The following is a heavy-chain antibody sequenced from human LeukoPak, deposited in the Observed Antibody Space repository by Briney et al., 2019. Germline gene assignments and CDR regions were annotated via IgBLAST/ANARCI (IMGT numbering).Heavy chain of an antibody. D-gene: IGHD3-22*01. CDR2: IYHSGST. V-gene: IGHV4-4*02. CDR3: ARSRVTYYYDSSGYFDYFDY. J-gene: IGHJ4*02. CDR1: GGSISSSNW. Sequence: SETLSLTCAVSGGSISSSNWWSWVRQPPGKGLEWIGEIYHSGSTNYNPSLKSRVTISVDKSKNQFSLKLSSVTAADTAVYYCARSRVTYYYDSSGYFDYFDYWGQGTLVTVSS.